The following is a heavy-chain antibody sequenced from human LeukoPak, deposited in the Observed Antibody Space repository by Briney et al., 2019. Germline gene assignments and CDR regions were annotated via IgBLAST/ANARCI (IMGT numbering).Heavy chain of an antibody. Sequence: SETLSFTCTVSGASINSRDYYWGWIRQPPGQGLEWIGSIYSDGTTYYNPSLKSRVSISADTSKNHFSLWLSSVTAADTAVYYCAKKGWNYFFDHWGQGTLVTVSS. V-gene: IGHV4-39*07. CDR1: GASINSRDYY. D-gene: IGHD1-7*01. CDR3: AKKGWNYFFDH. J-gene: IGHJ4*02. CDR2: IYSDGTT.